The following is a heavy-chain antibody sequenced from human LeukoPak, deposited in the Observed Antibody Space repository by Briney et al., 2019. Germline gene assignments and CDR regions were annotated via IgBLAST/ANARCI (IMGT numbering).Heavy chain of an antibody. D-gene: IGHD6-6*01. J-gene: IGHJ6*02. CDR2: IYTSGST. CDR1: GGSISTYY. V-gene: IGHV4-4*07. Sequence: SETLSLTCTVSGGSISTYYWSWIRQPAGKGLEWIGRIYTSGSTNYNPSLKSRVTMSADTSKNQFSLKLSSVTAADTAVYYCARGRGIAARPQGYYGMDVWGQGTTVTVSS. CDR3: ARGRGIAARPQGYYGMDV.